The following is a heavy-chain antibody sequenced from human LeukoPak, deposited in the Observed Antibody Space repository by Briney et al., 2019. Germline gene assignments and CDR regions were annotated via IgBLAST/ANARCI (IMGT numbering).Heavy chain of an antibody. CDR3: ARFPFTAAAGPNWFDP. Sequence: PSETLSLTCAVYGGSFSGYYWSWIRQPPGKGLEWIGEINHSGSTNYNPSLKSRVTISVDTSKNQFSLKLSSVTAADTAVYYCARFPFTAAAGPNWFDPWGQGTLVTVSS. V-gene: IGHV4-34*01. J-gene: IGHJ5*02. CDR2: INHSGST. D-gene: IGHD6-13*01. CDR1: GGSFSGYY.